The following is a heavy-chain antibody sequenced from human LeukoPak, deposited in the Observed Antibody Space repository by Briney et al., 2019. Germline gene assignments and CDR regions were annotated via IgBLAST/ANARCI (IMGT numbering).Heavy chain of an antibody. D-gene: IGHD6-13*01. CDR2: INPNSGGT. CDR1: GYTFTGYY. CDR3: ARAKERQHHDGMDV. Sequence: ASVKVSCKASGYTFTGYYMHWVRQAPGQGLEWMGWINPNSGGTNYAQKFQGRVTMTRDTSISTAYMELSRLRSDDTAVYYCARAKERQHHDGMDVWGQGTTITVSS. V-gene: IGHV1-2*02. J-gene: IGHJ6*02.